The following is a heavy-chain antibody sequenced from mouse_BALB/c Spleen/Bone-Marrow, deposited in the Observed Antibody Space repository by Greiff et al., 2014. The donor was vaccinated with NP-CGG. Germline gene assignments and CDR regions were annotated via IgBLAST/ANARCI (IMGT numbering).Heavy chain of an antibody. V-gene: IGHV14-3*02. CDR2: IDPANGNT. J-gene: IGHJ4*01. CDR1: GFNIKDTY. D-gene: IGHD4-1*01. Sequence: EVQLQQSGAELVKPGASVKLSCTASGFNIKDTYMHWVKQRPEQGLEWIGRIDPANGNTKYDPKFQGKATITADTSSNTAYPQLSSLTSEDTAVYYFARWEYYAMDYWGQGTSVTVSS. CDR3: ARWEYYAMDY.